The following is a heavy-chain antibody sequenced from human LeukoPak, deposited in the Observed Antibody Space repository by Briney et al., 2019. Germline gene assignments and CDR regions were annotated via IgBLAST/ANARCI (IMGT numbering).Heavy chain of an antibody. J-gene: IGHJ2*01. CDR3: ARARGSYFPGWYFDL. CDR2: IYYSGST. V-gene: IGHV4-59*01. D-gene: IGHD1-26*01. CDR1: GGSISSYY. Sequence: PSETLSLTCTVSGGSISSYYWSWIRQPPGKGLEWIGYIYYSGSTNYNPSLKSRVTISVDTSKNQFSLKLSSVTAADTAVYYCARARGSYFPGWYFDLWGRGTPVTVSS.